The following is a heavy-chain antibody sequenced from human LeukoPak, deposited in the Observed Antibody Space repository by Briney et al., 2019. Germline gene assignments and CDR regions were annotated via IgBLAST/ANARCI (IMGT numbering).Heavy chain of an antibody. CDR1: GYTLTELS. D-gene: IGHD6-6*01. CDR3: ATVYSFGGSSQGQSSWFDP. Sequence: ASVKVSCKVSGYTLTELSMHWVRQAPGKGLEWMGGFDPEDGDTIYAQKFQGRVTMTEDTSTDTAYMELSSLRSEDTAVYYCATVYSFGGSSQGQSSWFDPWGQGTLVTVSS. CDR2: FDPEDGDT. V-gene: IGHV1-24*01. J-gene: IGHJ5*02.